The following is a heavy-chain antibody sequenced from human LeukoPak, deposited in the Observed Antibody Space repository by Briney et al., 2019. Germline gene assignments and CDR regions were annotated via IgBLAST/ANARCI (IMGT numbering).Heavy chain of an antibody. J-gene: IGHJ4*02. V-gene: IGHV4-59*01. CDR1: GGSISSYY. CDR2: IYCSGST. Sequence: PSETLSLTCTVSGGSISSYYWSWIRQPPGKGLEWIGYIYCSGSTNYNPSLKSRVTISVDTSKNQFSLKLSSVTAADTAVYYCARVDGGTTGDYWGQGTLLTVSS. D-gene: IGHD4-17*01. CDR3: ARVDGGTTGDY.